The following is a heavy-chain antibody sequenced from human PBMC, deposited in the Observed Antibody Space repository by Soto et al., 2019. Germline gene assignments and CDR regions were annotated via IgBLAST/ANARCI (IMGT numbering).Heavy chain of an antibody. CDR3: ARESVPGFYYGMDV. Sequence: QVQLVESGGGLVKPGGSLRLSCAVSGFTFSDYYMSWIRQAPGKGVEWVSHISGRSYTNYADSVKGRFTTSRDDAKTSLYLQMNSLRAEDTAIYYCARESVPGFYYGMDVWGQGTTVTVS. V-gene: IGHV3-11*06. J-gene: IGHJ6*02. CDR1: GFTFSDYY. CDR2: ISGRSYT.